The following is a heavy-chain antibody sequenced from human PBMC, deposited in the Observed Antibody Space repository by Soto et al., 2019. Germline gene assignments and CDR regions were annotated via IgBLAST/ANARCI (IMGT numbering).Heavy chain of an antibody. Sequence: GGSLRLSCAASGFTVSSNYMSWVRQAPGKGLEWVSVIYSGGSTYYADSVKGRFTISRDNSKNTLYLQMNSLRAEDTAVYYCARDLFRCSGGSCYSGWFDPWGQGTLVTVSS. CDR3: ARDLFRCSGGSCYSGWFDP. D-gene: IGHD2-15*01. CDR2: IYSGGST. CDR1: GFTVSSNY. V-gene: IGHV3-66*01. J-gene: IGHJ5*02.